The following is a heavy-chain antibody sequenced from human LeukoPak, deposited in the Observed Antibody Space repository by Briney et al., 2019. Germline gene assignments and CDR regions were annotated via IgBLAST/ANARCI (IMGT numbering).Heavy chain of an antibody. D-gene: IGHD2/OR15-2a*01. CDR2: INPNSGGT. Sequence: ASVKVSCMASGYTLTGYYMHWVRPAPGLGLEWMGRINPNSGGTHYAQKFQGRVTMTRDTPTSTAYMELSRLRSDDTAVYYCAVKQPPYYYYYMDGWVKGTTVTVSS. J-gene: IGHJ6*03. CDR3: AVKQPPYYYYYMDG. CDR1: GYTLTGYY. V-gene: IGHV1-2*06.